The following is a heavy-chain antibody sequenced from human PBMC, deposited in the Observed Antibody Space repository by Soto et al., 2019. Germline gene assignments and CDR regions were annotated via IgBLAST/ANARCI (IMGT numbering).Heavy chain of an antibody. CDR2: IYTSGST. J-gene: IGHJ6*02. D-gene: IGHD3-10*01. V-gene: IGHV4-4*07. CDR1: GGSLISNY. CDR3: ARGITMVRGVYYYYYYGMDV. Sequence: SETLSLTSTVSGGSLISNYRSWIRQPAGKGLEWIGRIYTSGSTNYNPSLKSRVTMSVDTSKNQFSLKLSSVTAADTAVYYCARGITMVRGVYYYYYYGMDVWGQGTTVTVSS.